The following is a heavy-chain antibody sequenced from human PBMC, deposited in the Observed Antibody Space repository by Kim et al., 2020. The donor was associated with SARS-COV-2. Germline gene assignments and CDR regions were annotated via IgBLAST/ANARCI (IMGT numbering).Heavy chain of an antibody. J-gene: IGHJ4*02. Sequence: SVKGRFTISRDASKSIAYLQMNSMKTEDTAVYYCSRGRGGGYYYDTPGWYWGQGTLVTVSS. V-gene: IGHV3-49*01. D-gene: IGHD3-22*01. CDR3: SRGRGGGYYYDTPGWY.